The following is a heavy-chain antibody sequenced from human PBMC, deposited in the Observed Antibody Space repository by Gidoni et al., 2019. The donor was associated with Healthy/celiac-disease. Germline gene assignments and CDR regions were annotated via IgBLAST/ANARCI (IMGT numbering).Heavy chain of an antibody. J-gene: IGHJ6*02. CDR1: GFTFIRYS. CDR2: ISSSSSYI. V-gene: IGHV3-21*01. Sequence: EVQLVESGGGLVKPGGSLRLSCAASGFTFIRYSMNWVRQAPGKGLEWVSSISSSSSYIYYADSVKGRFTISRDNAKNSLYLQMNSLRAEDTAVYYCASNIVVVPAAMSPYGMDVWGQGTTVTVSS. D-gene: IGHD2-2*01. CDR3: ASNIVVVPAAMSPYGMDV.